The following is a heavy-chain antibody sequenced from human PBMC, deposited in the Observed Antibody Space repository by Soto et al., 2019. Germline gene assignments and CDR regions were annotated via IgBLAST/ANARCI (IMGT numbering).Heavy chain of an antibody. V-gene: IGHV3-20*04. D-gene: IGHD4-17*01. J-gene: IGHJ5*01. Sequence: EVQLVESGGAVVRPGGALRLACAVSGFSLDEYGMSWVRQARGKGLAWVSGMHRNGNSTGYADSVKGRFTISRDDAKNSLYLQMNSLRAEDTAFYYCARDHRWGYEYGDYGDSWGHVTLVTVSS. CDR3: ARDHRWGYEYGDYGDS. CDR2: MHRNGNST. CDR1: GFSLDEYG.